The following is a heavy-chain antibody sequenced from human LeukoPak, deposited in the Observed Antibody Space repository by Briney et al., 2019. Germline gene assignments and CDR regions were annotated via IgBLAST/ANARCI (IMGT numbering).Heavy chain of an antibody. CDR2: ISYDGINK. V-gene: IGHV3-30*03. CDR1: GFTFSNYG. Sequence: PGRSLRLSCAASGFTFSNYGMHWVRQAPGKGLERVAAISYDGINKYYIDSVKGRFTISRDNSKNTLYLQMNSLRAEDTAVYYCARAPYYDILTGLYQGIIYWGQGTLVTVSS. J-gene: IGHJ4*02. CDR3: ARAPYYDILTGLYQGIIY. D-gene: IGHD3-9*01.